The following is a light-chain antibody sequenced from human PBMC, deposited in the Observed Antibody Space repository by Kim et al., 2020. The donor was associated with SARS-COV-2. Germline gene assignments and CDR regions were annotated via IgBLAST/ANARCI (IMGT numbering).Light chain of an antibody. CDR2: YDT. Sequence: APGKTARVAWGGNKIGGKDVNWYQQKPGQAPVTVIHYDTDRPSGVPERFSGSNSGNTATLTITRVEAGDEADYYCQVWDSSSDHYVFGTGTKVTVL. V-gene: IGLV3-21*04. J-gene: IGLJ1*01. CDR1: KIGGKD. CDR3: QVWDSSSDHYV.